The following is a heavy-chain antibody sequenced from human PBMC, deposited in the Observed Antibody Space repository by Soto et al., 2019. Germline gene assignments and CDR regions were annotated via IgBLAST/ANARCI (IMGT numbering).Heavy chain of an antibody. CDR3: ARVLSHYFILSDRALASDDAFDI. J-gene: IGHJ3*02. V-gene: IGHV1-18*01. CDR1: GYTFTSYG. CDR2: ISAYNGNT. Sequence: GASVKVSCKASGYTFTSYGISWVRQAPGQGLERMGWISAYNGNTNYAQKLQGRVTMTTDTSTSTAYMELRSLRSDDTSVYYCARVLSHYFILSDRALASDDAFDIWGQGTMVTVSS. D-gene: IGHD3-9*01.